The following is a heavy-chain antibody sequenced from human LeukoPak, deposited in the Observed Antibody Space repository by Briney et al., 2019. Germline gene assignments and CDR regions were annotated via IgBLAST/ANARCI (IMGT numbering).Heavy chain of an antibody. J-gene: IGHJ3*02. CDR1: GFTFSSYS. V-gene: IGHV3-48*01. CDR2: ISSSSSTI. Sequence: GGSLRLSCAASGFTFSSYSMNWVRQAPGKGLEWVSYISSSSSTIYYADSVKGRFTISRDNAKNPLYLQMNSLRAEDTAVYYCARPRYYYDSSGVEDAFDIWGQGTMVTVSS. D-gene: IGHD3-22*01. CDR3: ARPRYYYDSSGVEDAFDI.